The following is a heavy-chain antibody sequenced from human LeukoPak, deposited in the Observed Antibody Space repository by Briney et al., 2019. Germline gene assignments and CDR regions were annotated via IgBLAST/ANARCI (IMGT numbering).Heavy chain of an antibody. Sequence: GGSLRLSCAASGFTFSSYGMHWVRQAPGKWLEWVAVISYDGSNKYYADSVKGRFTISRDNSKNTLYLQMNSLRAEDTAVYYCASSRDYAHDYWGQGTLVTVSS. CDR2: ISYDGSNK. CDR1: GFTFSSYG. D-gene: IGHD4-17*01. J-gene: IGHJ4*02. CDR3: ASSRDYAHDY. V-gene: IGHV3-30*03.